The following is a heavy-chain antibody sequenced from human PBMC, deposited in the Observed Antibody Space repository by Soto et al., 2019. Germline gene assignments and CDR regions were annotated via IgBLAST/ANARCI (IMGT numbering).Heavy chain of an antibody. CDR2: ISSNGGRT. CDR3: VKSPRRVGATTSSYCDY. J-gene: IGHJ4*02. Sequence: GGSLRLSCSASGFTFSSYAMHWIRQAPVKGLEYVSAISSNGGRTYYADSVKGRFTISRDNSKNTLYLQRSSLRAEDTAVYYCVKSPRRVGATTSSYCDYWGQVTRGTVSS. D-gene: IGHD1-26*01. V-gene: IGHV3-64D*06. CDR1: GFTFSSYA.